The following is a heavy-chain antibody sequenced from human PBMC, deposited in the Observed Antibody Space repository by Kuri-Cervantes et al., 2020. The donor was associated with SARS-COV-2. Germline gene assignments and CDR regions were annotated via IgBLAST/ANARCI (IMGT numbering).Heavy chain of an antibody. CDR2: IYYSGST. V-gene: IGHV4-39*01. CDR1: GGSISSSSYY. CDR3: ARHYAFDRFHK. J-gene: IGHJ4*02. Sequence: SETLSLTCTVSGGSISSSSYYWGWIRQPPGKGLEWIGSIYYSGSTYYNPSLKSRVTISVDTSKNQFPLKLSSVTAADTAIYYCARHYAFDRFHKWGQGTQVTVSS. D-gene: IGHD3-9*01.